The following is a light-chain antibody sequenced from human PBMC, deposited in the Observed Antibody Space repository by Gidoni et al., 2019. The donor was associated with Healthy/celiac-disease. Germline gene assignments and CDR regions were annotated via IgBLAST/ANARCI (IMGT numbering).Light chain of an antibody. CDR3: QQRSNWPYT. V-gene: IGKV3-11*01. CDR1: QSVSSY. CDR2: DAS. Sequence: EIVLTQSPATLSLSPGERATLSCRASQSVSSYLAWYQQKPGQAPRLLIYDASNSATGIPARFSGSGSGTDFTLTISSLEPEDFAVYYCQQRSNWPYTFGLGTKLEIK. J-gene: IGKJ2*01.